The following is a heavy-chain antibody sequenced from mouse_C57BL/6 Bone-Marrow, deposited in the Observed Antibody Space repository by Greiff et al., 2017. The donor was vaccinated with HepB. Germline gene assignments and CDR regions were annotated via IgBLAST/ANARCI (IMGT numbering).Heavy chain of an antibody. CDR2: IDPSDSYT. V-gene: IGHV1-50*01. J-gene: IGHJ2*01. CDR3: ARPHYCSSSYYFDY. Sequence: QVQLQQSGAELVKPGASVKLSCKASGYTFTSYWMQWVKQRPGQGLEWIGEIDPSDSYTNYNQKFKGKATLTVDTSSSTAYMQLSSLTSEDSAVYYCARPHYCSSSYYFDYWGQGTTLTVSS. CDR1: GYTFTSYW. D-gene: IGHD1-1*01.